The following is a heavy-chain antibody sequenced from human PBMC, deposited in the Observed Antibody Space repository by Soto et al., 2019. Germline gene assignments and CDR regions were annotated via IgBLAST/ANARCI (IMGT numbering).Heavy chain of an antibody. V-gene: IGHV5-51*01. D-gene: IGHD6-6*01. CDR1: GYSFASYC. CDR3: ARTRSFTLGFYYDGMDV. J-gene: IGHJ6*02. Sequence: GESLKISCAGSGYSFASYCIGWVRQMPGKDLEWMGIIYPCDSDTRYSPSFQGQVTISADKSLRTAYLQWTSLKASDTALYYCARTRSFTLGFYYDGMDVWGQGTTVTVSS. CDR2: IYPCDSDT.